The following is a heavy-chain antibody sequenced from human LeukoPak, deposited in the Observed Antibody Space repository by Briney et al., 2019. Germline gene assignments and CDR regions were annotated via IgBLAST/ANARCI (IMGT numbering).Heavy chain of an antibody. J-gene: IGHJ3*01. D-gene: IGHD2-2*01. CDR1: GFTFSSYW. CDR2: IKQDGSEK. CDR3: AGHCSSTSCPE. Sequence: GGSLRLSCAASGFTFSSYWMSWVRQAPGKGLEGVANIKQDGSEKYYVDSVKGRFTISRDNAKNSLYLQMNSLRAEDTAVYYCAGHCSSTSCPEWGQGTMVTVSS. V-gene: IGHV3-7*01.